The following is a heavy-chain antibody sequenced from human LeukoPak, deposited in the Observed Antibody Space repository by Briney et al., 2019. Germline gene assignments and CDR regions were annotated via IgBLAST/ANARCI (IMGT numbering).Heavy chain of an antibody. D-gene: IGHD2-15*01. CDR1: GYTFTSYY. Sequence: ASVKVSCKASGYTFTSYYMHWVRQAPGQGLEWMGIINPSGGSTSYAQKFQGRVTMTRDTSTSTVYMELSSLRSGDTAVYYCASDGGYCSGGSCSENWFDPWGQGTLVTVSS. J-gene: IGHJ5*02. V-gene: IGHV1-46*01. CDR2: INPSGGST. CDR3: ASDGGYCSGGSCSENWFDP.